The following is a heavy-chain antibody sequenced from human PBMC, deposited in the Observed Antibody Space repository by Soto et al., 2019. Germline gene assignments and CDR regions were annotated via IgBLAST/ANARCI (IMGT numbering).Heavy chain of an antibody. CDR2: INPSGGST. CDR3: AKEGRDYYYCGMDV. J-gene: IGHJ6*02. Sequence: ASVKVSCKASGYTFTSYYMHWVRQAPGQGLEWMGIINPSGGSTSYAQKFQGRVTMTRETSTSTVYKELSSLKSEDTAVYYCAKEGRDYYYCGMDVWGQGTTVTVSS. V-gene: IGHV1-46*01. CDR1: GYTFTSYY.